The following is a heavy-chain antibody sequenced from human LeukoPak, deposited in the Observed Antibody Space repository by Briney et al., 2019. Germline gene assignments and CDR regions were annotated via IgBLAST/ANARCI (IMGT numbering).Heavy chain of an antibody. Sequence: SETLSLTCAVYGGSFSGYYWSWIRQPPGKGLEWIGEISHSGSTNYNPSLKSRVTISVDTSKNQFSLKLSSVTAADTAVYYCARRRPYYYGSGSYSPYFDYWGQGTLVTVSS. D-gene: IGHD3-10*01. J-gene: IGHJ4*02. CDR3: ARRRPYYYGSGSYSPYFDY. CDR2: ISHSGST. V-gene: IGHV4-34*01. CDR1: GGSFSGYY.